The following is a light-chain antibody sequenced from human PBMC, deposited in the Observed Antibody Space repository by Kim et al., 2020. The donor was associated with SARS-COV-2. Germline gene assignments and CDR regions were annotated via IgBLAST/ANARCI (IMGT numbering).Light chain of an antibody. CDR2: QDT. J-gene: IGLJ2*01. Sequence: SVSPGQTARLTCSGSKLGVKFAYWYQQRPGQSPVLVIYQDTKRPSGIPERFSGSNSGNTATLTISGTQAMDEAVYYCQAWDSGTVVFGGGTQLTVL. V-gene: IGLV3-1*01. CDR1: KLGVKF. CDR3: QAWDSGTVV.